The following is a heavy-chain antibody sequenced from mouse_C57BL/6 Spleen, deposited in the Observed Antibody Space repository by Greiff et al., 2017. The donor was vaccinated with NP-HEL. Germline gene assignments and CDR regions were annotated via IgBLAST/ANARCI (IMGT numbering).Heavy chain of an antibody. V-gene: IGHV1-81*01. CDR1: GYTFTSYG. J-gene: IGHJ3*01. D-gene: IGHD1-1*01. CDR3: ARYDGNWFAY. Sequence: VQLQQSGAELARPGASVKLSCKASGYTFTSYGISWVKQRTGQGLEWIGEIYPRSGNTYYNEKFKGKATLTADKSSSTAYMELRSLTSEDSAVYFCARYDGNWFAYWGQGTLVTVSA. CDR2: IYPRSGNT.